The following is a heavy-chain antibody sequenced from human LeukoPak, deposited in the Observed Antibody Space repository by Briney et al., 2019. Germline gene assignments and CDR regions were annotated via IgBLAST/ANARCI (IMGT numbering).Heavy chain of an antibody. V-gene: IGHV5-51*01. CDR1: GYSFTSYW. CDR3: ARQRNSGYDGNWFDP. CDR2: IHPGDSDT. Sequence: GESLKISCKGSGYSFTSYWIGWVRQMPGKGLEWMGIIHPGDSDTRYSPPFQGQVTISADKSISTAYLQWSSLKASDTAMYYCARQRNSGYDGNWFDPWGQGTLVTVSS. J-gene: IGHJ5*02. D-gene: IGHD5-12*01.